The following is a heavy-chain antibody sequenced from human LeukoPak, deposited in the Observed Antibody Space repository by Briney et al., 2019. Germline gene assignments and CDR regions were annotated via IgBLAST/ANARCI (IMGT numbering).Heavy chain of an antibody. CDR3: AREYSSSWYVWFDP. D-gene: IGHD6-13*01. J-gene: IGHJ5*02. CDR2: IYYSGST. CDR1: GGPIRSSY. V-gene: IGHV4-59*12. Sequence: PSETLPLTSTVSGGPIRSSYWSWIGQPPGKGLEGIGYIYYSGSTNYNPSLKSRVTISVDTSKNQFSLKLSSVTAADTAVYYCAREYSSSWYVWFDPWGQGTLVTVSS.